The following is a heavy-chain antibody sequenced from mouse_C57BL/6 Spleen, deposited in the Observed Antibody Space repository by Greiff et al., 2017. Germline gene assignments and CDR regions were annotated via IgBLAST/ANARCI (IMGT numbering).Heavy chain of an antibody. CDR2: ISYSGST. CDR1: GYSITSGYD. V-gene: IGHV3-1*01. D-gene: IGHD2-4*01. CDR3: ARGEDYDEGFAY. J-gene: IGHJ3*01. Sequence: DVKLVESGPGMVKPSQSLSLTCTVTGYSITSGYDWHWIRHFPGNKLEWMGYISYSGSTNYNPSLKSRISITHDTSKNHFFLKLNSVTTEDTATYYCARGEDYDEGFAYWGQGTLVTVSA.